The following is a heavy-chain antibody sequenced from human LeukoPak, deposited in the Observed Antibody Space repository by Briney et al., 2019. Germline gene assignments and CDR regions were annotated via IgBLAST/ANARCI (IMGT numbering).Heavy chain of an antibody. CDR3: AKEVEMATISSLFDY. V-gene: IGHV3-33*06. Sequence: GGSLRLSCAASGFTFSSYGMHWVRPAPGKGLEWVAVIWYDGSNKYYADSVKGRFTISRDNSKNTLYLQMNSLRAEDTAVYYCAKEVEMATISSLFDYWGQGTLVTVS. D-gene: IGHD5-24*01. J-gene: IGHJ4*02. CDR1: GFTFSSYG. CDR2: IWYDGSNK.